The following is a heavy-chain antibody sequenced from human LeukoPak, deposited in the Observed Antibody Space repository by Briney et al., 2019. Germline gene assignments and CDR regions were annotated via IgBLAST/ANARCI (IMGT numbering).Heavy chain of an antibody. CDR3: ARGLTYYYYYYMDV. CDR2: IYYSGST. D-gene: IGHD2-21*02. CDR1: GGSISSYY. J-gene: IGHJ6*03. V-gene: IGHV4-59*01. Sequence: PSETLSLTCTVSGGSISSYYWSWIRQPPGKGLEWIGYIYYSGSTNYNPSLKSRVTISVDTSKNQFSLKLSSVTAADTAVYYCARGLTYYYYYYMDVWGKGTTVTVSS.